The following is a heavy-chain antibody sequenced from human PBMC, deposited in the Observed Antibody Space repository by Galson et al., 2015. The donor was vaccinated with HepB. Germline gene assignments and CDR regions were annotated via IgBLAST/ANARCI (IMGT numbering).Heavy chain of an antibody. J-gene: IGHJ5*02. V-gene: IGHV3-15*01. Sequence: SLRLSCAASGFTFSNAWMSWVRQAPGKGLEWVGRIKSKTDGGTTDYAAPVKGRFTISRDDSKNTLYLQMNSLKTEDTAVYYCTASDIVVVVAADGYVWLDPWGQGTLVTVSS. CDR1: GFTFSNAW. CDR3: TASDIVVVVAADGYVWLDP. D-gene: IGHD2-15*01. CDR2: IKSKTDGGTT.